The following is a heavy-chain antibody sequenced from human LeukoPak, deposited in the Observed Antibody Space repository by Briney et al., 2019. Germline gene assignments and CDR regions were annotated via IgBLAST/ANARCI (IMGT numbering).Heavy chain of an antibody. CDR2: INHSGST. CDR1: GGSFSGYY. J-gene: IGHJ4*02. V-gene: IGHV4-34*01. D-gene: IGHD3-3*01. CDR3: ARGGSSISNTIFEVVIKHYFDY. Sequence: SETLSLTCAVYGGSFSGYYWSWIRQPPGKGLEWIGEINHSGSTNYNPSLKSRVTISVDTSKNQFSLKLSSVTAADTAVYYCARGGSSISNTIFEVVIKHYFDYWGQGTLVTVSS.